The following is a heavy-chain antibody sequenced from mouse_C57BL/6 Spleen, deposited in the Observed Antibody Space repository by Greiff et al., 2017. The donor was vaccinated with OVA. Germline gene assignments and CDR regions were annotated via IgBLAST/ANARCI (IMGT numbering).Heavy chain of an antibody. CDR2: IYPGDGDT. J-gene: IGHJ4*01. Sequence: QVQLQQSGAELVKPGASVKISCKASGYAFSSYWMNWVKQRPGKGLEWIGQIYPGDGDTNYNGKFKGKATLTEDKSSSTAYMQLSSLTSEDSAVYFCARQPSGYAMDYWGQGTSVTVSS. D-gene: IGHD3-1*01. CDR1: GYAFSSYW. V-gene: IGHV1-80*01. CDR3: ARQPSGYAMDY.